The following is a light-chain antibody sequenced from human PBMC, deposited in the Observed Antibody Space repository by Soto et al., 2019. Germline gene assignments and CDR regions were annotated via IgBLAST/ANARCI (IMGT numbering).Light chain of an antibody. CDR1: SSDVGNYNY. CDR2: EVS. V-gene: IGLV2-14*01. J-gene: IGLJ3*02. Sequence: QSALTQPASVSGSPGQSITISCTGTSSDVGNYNYVSWYQQHPGKAPKLMISEVSNRPSGVSNRFSGSKSGNTASLTISGLQADDEADYYCSSYTTSSTWVFGGGTQLTVL. CDR3: SSYTTSSTWV.